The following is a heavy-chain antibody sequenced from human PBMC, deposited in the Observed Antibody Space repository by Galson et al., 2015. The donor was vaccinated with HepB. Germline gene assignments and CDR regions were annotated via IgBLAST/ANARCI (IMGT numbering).Heavy chain of an antibody. CDR3: ASAGPLPAMFAFDI. Sequence: LTCTVSGGSISSYYWSWIRQPPGKGLEWIGYIYYSGSTNYNPSLKSRVTISVDTSKNQFSLKLSSVTAADTAVYYCASAGPLPAMFAFDIWGQGTMVTVSS. D-gene: IGHD3-10*02. V-gene: IGHV4-59*01. J-gene: IGHJ3*02. CDR2: IYYSGST. CDR1: GGSISSYY.